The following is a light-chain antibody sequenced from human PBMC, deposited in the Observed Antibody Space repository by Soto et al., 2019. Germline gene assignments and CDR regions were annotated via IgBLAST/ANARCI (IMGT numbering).Light chain of an antibody. V-gene: IGKV3-15*01. CDR3: QQYDDWPLT. CDR2: RAT. J-gene: IGKJ1*01. CDR1: QSVSSY. Sequence: EIVLTQSPGTLSFAPGERATLSCRASQSVSSYLAWYQQKPGQAPSLLIYRATARAAGIPARFGGSGSGTEFTLTISSLQSEDFAIYYCQQYDDWPLTFGQGTKVDIK.